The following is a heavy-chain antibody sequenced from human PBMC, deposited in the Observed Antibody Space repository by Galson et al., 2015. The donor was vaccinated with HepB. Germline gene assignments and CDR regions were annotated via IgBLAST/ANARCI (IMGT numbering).Heavy chain of an antibody. Sequence: SLRLSCAASGFTFITYTMTWVRQAPGKGLEWVSSISDGGDTTYYADSVEGRFTISRDNSKNMVYLQLNSLRVGDTAIYYCVKDWRGNTCDATCMGNWGQGTLVTVSS. D-gene: IGHD4-23*01. CDR1: GFTFITYT. CDR2: ISDGGDTT. CDR3: VKDWRGNTCDATCMGN. J-gene: IGHJ4*02. V-gene: IGHV3-23*01.